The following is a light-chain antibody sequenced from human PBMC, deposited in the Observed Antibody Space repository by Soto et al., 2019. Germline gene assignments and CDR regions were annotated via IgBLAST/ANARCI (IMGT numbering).Light chain of an antibody. Sequence: QSVLTQPASVSGSPGQSITISCTGTSSDVGSYNFVPWYQQHPGKAPKLMIYEVTKRPSGVSNRFSGSKSGNTASLTISGLQAEDEADYYCCSYAGDTSWVFGGGTKVTVL. CDR2: EVT. J-gene: IGLJ3*02. CDR3: CSYAGDTSWV. CDR1: SSDVGSYNF. V-gene: IGLV2-23*02.